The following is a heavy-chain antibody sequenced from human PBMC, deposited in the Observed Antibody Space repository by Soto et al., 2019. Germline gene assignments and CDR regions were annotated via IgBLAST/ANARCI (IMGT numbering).Heavy chain of an antibody. CDR1: GFTFSSYG. J-gene: IGHJ4*02. CDR2: IWYDGSNK. V-gene: IGHV3-33*01. CDR3: ARERTYYDILTGPSLTPEDYFDY. Sequence: GGSLRLSCAASGFTFSSYGMHWVRQAPGKGLEWVAVIWYDGSNKYYADSVKGRFTISRDNSKNTLYLQMNSLRAEDTAVYYCARERTYYDILTGPSLTPEDYFDYWGQGTLVTVSS. D-gene: IGHD3-9*01.